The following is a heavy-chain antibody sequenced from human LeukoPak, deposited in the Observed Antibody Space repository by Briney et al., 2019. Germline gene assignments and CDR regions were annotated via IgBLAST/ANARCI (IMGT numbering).Heavy chain of an antibody. D-gene: IGHD6-25*01. Sequence: SETLSLTCTVSGASVSTSYWSWIRQPPGKGLEWIAYIHNSGSINYNPSLKSRVTISVDTSKNQFSLKLSSVTAADTAVYCCARHPASYFDSWGQGTLVTVSS. J-gene: IGHJ4*02. CDR1: GASVSTSY. V-gene: IGHV4-59*08. CDR3: ARHPASYFDS. CDR2: IHNSGSI.